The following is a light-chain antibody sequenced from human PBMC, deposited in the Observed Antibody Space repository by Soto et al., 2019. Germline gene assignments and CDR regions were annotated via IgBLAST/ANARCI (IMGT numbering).Light chain of an antibody. CDR2: EVS. CDR3: CSYACSSTHVV. V-gene: IGLV2-23*02. Sequence: QSALTQPASVSGSPGQSITISCTGTSSDVGSYNLVSWYQQHPGKAPKLMIYEVSKRPSGVSNRFSGSKSGNTASLTISGLQAEDEADYYFCSYACSSTHVVFGGGTKLTVL. J-gene: IGLJ2*01. CDR1: SSDVGSYNL.